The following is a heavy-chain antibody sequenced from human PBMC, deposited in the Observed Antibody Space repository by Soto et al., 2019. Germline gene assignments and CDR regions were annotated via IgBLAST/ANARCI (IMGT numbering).Heavy chain of an antibody. CDR3: AKDGVMNRENYYYYGMDV. CDR1: GFTFSSYA. CDR2: ISGSGGST. Sequence: GGSLRLSCAASGFTFSSYAMSWVRQAPGKGLEWVSAISGSGGSTYYADSVKGRFTISRDNSKNTLYLQMNSLRAEDTAVYYCAKDGVMNRENYYYYGMDVWGQGTTVTVSS. J-gene: IGHJ6*02. D-gene: IGHD2-8*01. V-gene: IGHV3-23*01.